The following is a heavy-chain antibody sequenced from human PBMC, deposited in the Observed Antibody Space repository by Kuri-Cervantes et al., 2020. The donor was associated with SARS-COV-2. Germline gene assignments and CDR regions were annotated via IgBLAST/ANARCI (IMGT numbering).Heavy chain of an antibody. J-gene: IGHJ3*02. CDR3: AREAYNYYYDSSGYLLGGAFDI. V-gene: IGHV3-53*01. CDR2: IYSGGST. D-gene: IGHD3-22*01. Sequence: LSLTCAASGFTVSSNYMSWVRQAPGKGLEWVSVIYSGGSTYYADSVKGRFTISRDNSKNTLYFQMNSLRAEDTAVYYCAREAYNYYYDSSGYLLGGAFDIWGQGTMVTVSS. CDR1: GFTVSSNY.